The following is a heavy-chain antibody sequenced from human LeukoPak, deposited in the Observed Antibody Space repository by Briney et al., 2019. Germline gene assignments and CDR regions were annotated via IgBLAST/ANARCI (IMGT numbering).Heavy chain of an antibody. J-gene: IGHJ4*02. V-gene: IGHV3-30*04. CDR3: AKDPEGSSGWLD. CDR2: ISYDGSNK. CDR1: GFTFSSYA. Sequence: GGSLRLSCAASGFTFSSYAMHWVRQAPGKGLEWVAVISYDGSNKYYADSVKGRFTISRDNSKNTLYLQMNSLRAEDTAVYYCAKDPEGSSGWLDWGQGTLVTVSS. D-gene: IGHD6-19*01.